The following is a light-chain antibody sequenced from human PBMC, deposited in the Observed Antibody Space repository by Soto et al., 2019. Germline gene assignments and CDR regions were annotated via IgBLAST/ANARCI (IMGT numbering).Light chain of an antibody. Sequence: QSALTQPASVSGSPGQSITISCTGTSSDVGGYNYVSWYQQHPGKAPKLMICDVSNRPSGVSNRFSGSKSGNTASLTISGLQAEDEADYYCSSYTSSSTLAFGGGTKLTVL. V-gene: IGLV2-14*01. CDR2: DVS. CDR1: SSDVGGYNY. J-gene: IGLJ2*01. CDR3: SSYTSSSTLA.